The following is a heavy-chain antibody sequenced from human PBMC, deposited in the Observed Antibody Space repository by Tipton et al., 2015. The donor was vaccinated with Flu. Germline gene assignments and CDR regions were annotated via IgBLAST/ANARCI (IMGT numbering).Heavy chain of an antibody. J-gene: IGHJ4*02. CDR1: GGSFSGYY. CDR3: ARGVSGGYSYGYYFDY. Sequence: TLSLTCAVYGGSFSGYYWSWIRQPPGKGLEWIGEINHSGSTNYNPSLKSRVTISVDTSKNQFSLKLSSVTAADTAVYYCARGVSGGYSYGYYFDYWGQGTLVTVSS. D-gene: IGHD5-18*01. V-gene: IGHV4-34*01. CDR2: INHSGST.